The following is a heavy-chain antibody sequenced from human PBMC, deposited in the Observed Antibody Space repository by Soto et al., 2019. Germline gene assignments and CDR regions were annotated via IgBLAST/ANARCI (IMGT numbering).Heavy chain of an antibody. Sequence: PSETLSLTCTVSGGSISSYYWSWIRQPPGKGLEWIGYIYYSGSTNYNPSLKSRVTISVDTSKNQFSLKLSSVTAADTAVYYCARVSTTVEGYCYYGIDVWGQGTPVTVSS. V-gene: IGHV4-59*01. CDR2: IYYSGST. J-gene: IGHJ6*02. CDR3: ARVSTTVEGYCYYGIDV. CDR1: GGSISSYY. D-gene: IGHD4-17*01.